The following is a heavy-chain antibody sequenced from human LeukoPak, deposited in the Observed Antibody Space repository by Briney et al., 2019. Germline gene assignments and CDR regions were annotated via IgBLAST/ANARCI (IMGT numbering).Heavy chain of an antibody. CDR1: GFSFSSHA. CDR3: ANEIRPNDY. D-gene: IGHD4-17*01. J-gene: IGHJ4*02. Sequence: GGSLRLSCATSGFSFSSHAMTWVRQAPGKGLEWLSAISISGDDTYYADSVKGRFTISRDNSKNTLYLQMNSLSADDAAMYYCANEIRPNDYWGQGTLVTVSS. CDR2: ISISGDDT. V-gene: IGHV3-23*01.